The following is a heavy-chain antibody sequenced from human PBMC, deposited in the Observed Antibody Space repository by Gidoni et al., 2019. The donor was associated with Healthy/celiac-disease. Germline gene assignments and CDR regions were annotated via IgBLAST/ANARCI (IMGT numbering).Heavy chain of an antibody. Sequence: QVQLVESGGGVVQPGRSLRLSCAASGFPFSSYGLHWVRQAPGKGLEWVAVIWYDGSNKYYADSVKGRFTISRDNSKNTLYLQMNSLRAEDTAVYYCARDSSSWYDVYYYYYYMDVWGKGTTVTVSS. V-gene: IGHV3-33*01. D-gene: IGHD6-13*01. CDR2: IWYDGSNK. CDR1: GFPFSSYG. CDR3: ARDSSSWYDVYYYYYYMDV. J-gene: IGHJ6*03.